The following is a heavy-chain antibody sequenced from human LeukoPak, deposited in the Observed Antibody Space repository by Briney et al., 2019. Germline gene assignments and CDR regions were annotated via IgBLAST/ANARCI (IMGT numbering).Heavy chain of an antibody. J-gene: IGHJ4*02. CDR3: AKGDYYGSGGVDY. CDR2: ISGSGGST. CDR1: GFTFSSYA. D-gene: IGHD3-10*01. V-gene: IGHV3-23*01. Sequence: PGGSLRHSCAASGFTFSSYAMSWVRHAPGKGLEWVSDISGSGGSTYYADSAKGRFTISRDNSKNTLYLQMNSLRAEDRAVYYCAKGDYYGSGGVDYWGQGALVTVSS.